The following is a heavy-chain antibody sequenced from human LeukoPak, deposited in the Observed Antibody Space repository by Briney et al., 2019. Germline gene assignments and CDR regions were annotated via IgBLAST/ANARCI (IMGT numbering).Heavy chain of an antibody. CDR3: ASRRLGLNYGMDV. CDR2: INPNSGGT. CDR1: GYTFTGYY. D-gene: IGHD3-16*01. V-gene: IGHV1-2*02. Sequence: GASVKVSCKASGYTFTGYYMHWVRQAPGQGLEWMGWINPNSGGTNYAQRFQGRVTMTRDTSISTAYMELSRLRSDDTAVYYCASRRLGLNYGMDVWGQGTTVTVSS. J-gene: IGHJ6*02.